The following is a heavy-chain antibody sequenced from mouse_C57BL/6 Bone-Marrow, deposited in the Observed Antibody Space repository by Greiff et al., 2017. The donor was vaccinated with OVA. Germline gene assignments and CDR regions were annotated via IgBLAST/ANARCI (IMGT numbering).Heavy chain of an antibody. Sequence: EVKLVESGGGLVKPGGSLKFSCAASGFTFSSYAMSWVRQTPEKRLEWVATISDGGSYTYYPDNVKGRFTISRDNAKNNLYLQMSHLKSEDTAMYYCASYSNVYAMDYWGQGTSVTVSS. CDR3: ASYSNVYAMDY. CDR1: GFTFSSYA. V-gene: IGHV5-4*03. D-gene: IGHD2-5*01. CDR2: ISDGGSYT. J-gene: IGHJ4*01.